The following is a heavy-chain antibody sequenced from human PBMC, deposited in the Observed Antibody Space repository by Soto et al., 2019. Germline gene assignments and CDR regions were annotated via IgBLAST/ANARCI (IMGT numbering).Heavy chain of an antibody. CDR3: ARPYLSGGSGWLFFDY. V-gene: IGHV1-69*13. CDR1: GGNFSSYA. J-gene: IGHJ4*02. D-gene: IGHD6-19*01. CDR2: IIPIFGTA. Sequence: GASVKVSCKASGGNFSSYAISWVRQAPGQGLEWMGGIIPIFGTANYAQKFQGRVTITADESTSTAYMELSSLRSEDTAVYYCARPYLSGGSGWLFFDYWGKGTLVTVAS.